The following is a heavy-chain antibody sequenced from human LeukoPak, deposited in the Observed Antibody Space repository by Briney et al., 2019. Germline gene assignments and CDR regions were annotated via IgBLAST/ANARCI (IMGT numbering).Heavy chain of an antibody. CDR2: IRPDGSNE. J-gene: IGHJ3*02. CDR1: GFTFSSYA. D-gene: IGHD3-10*01. CDR3: VKDWGVLPDYTADGFDI. V-gene: IGHV3-30*02. Sequence: ETGGSLRLSCAASGFTFSSYAMSWVRQAPGKGLEWVAFIRPDGSNEYYAASVRGRFAISRDNSQNTLHLQMNSLRLEDTAVYYCVKDWGVLPDYTADGFDIWGPGTMVTVSS.